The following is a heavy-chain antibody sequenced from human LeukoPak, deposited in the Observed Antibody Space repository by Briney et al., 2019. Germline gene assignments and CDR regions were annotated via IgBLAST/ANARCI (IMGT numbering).Heavy chain of an antibody. CDR1: GFTSTSSA. Sequence: ASVKVSCTASGFTSTSSAVQWVRQARGQRLELIGRIVVGSGNTNYAQKIQERVTITRHMSTSTAYMELSSLRSEDTAVYYCATDRYSSNWSYYWGQGTLVTVSS. J-gene: IGHJ4*02. D-gene: IGHD6-13*01. CDR2: IVVGSGNT. V-gene: IGHV1-58*01. CDR3: ATDRYSSNWSYY.